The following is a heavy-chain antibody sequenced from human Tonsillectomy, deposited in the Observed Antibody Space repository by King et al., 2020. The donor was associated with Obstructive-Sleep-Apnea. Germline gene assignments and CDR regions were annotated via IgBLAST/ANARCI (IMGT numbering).Heavy chain of an antibody. D-gene: IGHD5-18*01. CDR2: ISGSGVST. V-gene: IGHV3-23*04. CDR3: AKDEGQGGYSYGFADY. J-gene: IGHJ4*02. Sequence: VQLVESGGGLVQPGGSLRLSCAASVFTFSSYAKIWGRQAPGKGLEWFSAISGSGVSTYYPDSVKGRFTISRDNSKNTMYLQMNSLRAEDTAVYYCAKDEGQGGYSYGFADYWGQGTLVTVSS. CDR1: VFTFSSYA.